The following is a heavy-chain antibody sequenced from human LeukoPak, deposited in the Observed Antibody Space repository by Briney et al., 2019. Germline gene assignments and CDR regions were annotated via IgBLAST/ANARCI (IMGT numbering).Heavy chain of an antibody. D-gene: IGHD3-9*01. CDR1: GYTFSDYY. CDR3: ARDHYDVSTAYPARAIDH. V-gene: IGHV1-2*04. J-gene: IGHJ4*02. Sequence: ASVNVSCKPSGYTFSDYYIHWVRQAPGQGLEWMGWINPSNGVTKYAQKFEGSVTMTRDTSLSTAYMELSRVRPDDTAVYFCARDHYDVSTAYPARAIDHWGQGPLVTVSS. CDR2: INPSNGVT.